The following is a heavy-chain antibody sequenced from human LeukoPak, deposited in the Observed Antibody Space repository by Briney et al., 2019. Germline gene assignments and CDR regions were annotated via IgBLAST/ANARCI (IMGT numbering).Heavy chain of an antibody. CDR2: IYTSGST. CDR3: ARGPYYYDSSKGAFDI. J-gene: IGHJ3*02. D-gene: IGHD3-22*01. CDR1: GGSISSYY. V-gene: IGHV4-4*07. Sequence: SETLSLTCTVSGGSISSYYWSWIRQPAGKGLEWVGRIYTSGSTNYNPSLKSRVTMSVDTSKNQFSLKLSSVTAADTAVYYCARGPYYYDSSKGAFDIWGQGTMVTVSS.